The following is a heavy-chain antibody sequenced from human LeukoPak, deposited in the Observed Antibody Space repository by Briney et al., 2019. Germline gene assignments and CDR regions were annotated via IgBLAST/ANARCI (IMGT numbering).Heavy chain of an antibody. CDR3: ARESYCTNGVCYRGNWFDP. D-gene: IGHD2-8*01. CDR2: IYYSGST. CDR1: GGSISSSSYY. V-gene: IGHV4-39*07. Sequence: PSETLSLTCTVSGGSISSSSYYWGWIRQPPGKGLEWIGSIYYSGSTYYNPSLKSRVTISVDTSKSQFSLKLSSVTAADTAVYYCARESYCTNGVCYRGNWFDPWGQGTLVTVSS. J-gene: IGHJ5*02.